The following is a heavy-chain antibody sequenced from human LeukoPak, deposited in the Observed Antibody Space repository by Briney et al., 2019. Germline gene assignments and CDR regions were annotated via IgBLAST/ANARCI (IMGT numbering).Heavy chain of an antibody. Sequence: PSETLSLTCAVYGGSFSGYYWSWIRQPPGKGLEWIGYIYYSGSTNYNPSLKSRVTISVDTSKNQFSLKLSSVTAADTAVYYCAREPYSSGWYGLDPWGQGTLVTVSS. V-gene: IGHV4-59*01. J-gene: IGHJ5*02. CDR1: GGSFSGYY. D-gene: IGHD6-19*01. CDR3: AREPYSSGWYGLDP. CDR2: IYYSGST.